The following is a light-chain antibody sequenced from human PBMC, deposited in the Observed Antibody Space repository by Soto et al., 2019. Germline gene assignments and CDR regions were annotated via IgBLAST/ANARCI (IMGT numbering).Light chain of an antibody. CDR1: SSDIGSNSY. V-gene: IGLV2-14*01. CDR3: SSYAVNSVTLYV. J-gene: IGLJ1*01. CDR2: EVS. Sequence: QSVLTQPASVSGSPGQSITISCTGTSSDIGSNSYVSWYQQYPGKAPKVMIYEVSYRPSGVSNRFSGSKSGNTASLTISGLQAEDDADYYCSSYAVNSVTLYVFGTGTKLTVL.